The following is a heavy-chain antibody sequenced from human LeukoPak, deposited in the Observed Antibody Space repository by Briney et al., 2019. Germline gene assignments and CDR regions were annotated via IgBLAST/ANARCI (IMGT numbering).Heavy chain of an antibody. CDR3: ARVLPPGPHFIVVVPAAGSFGMDV. D-gene: IGHD2-2*01. V-gene: IGHV1-18*01. J-gene: IGHJ6*02. Sequence: GASVKVSCKASGYTFTSYGISWVRQAPGQGLEWMGWISAYNGNTNYAQKLQGRVTMTTDTSTSTAYMELRSLRSDDTAVYYCARVLPPGPHFIVVVPAAGSFGMDVWGQGTTVTVSS. CDR1: GYTFTSYG. CDR2: ISAYNGNT.